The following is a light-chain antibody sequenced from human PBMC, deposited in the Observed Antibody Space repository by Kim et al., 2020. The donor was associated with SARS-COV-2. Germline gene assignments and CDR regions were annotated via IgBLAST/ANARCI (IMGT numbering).Light chain of an antibody. CDR2: EDN. CDR3: QSYDSSNLWV. J-gene: IGLJ3*02. V-gene: IGLV6-57*01. CDR1: SGSSASND. Sequence: KTVTISCARSSGSSASNDVQWDRQRQCSSPTTVIYEDNQRTSGVPDRFSGFIGSSSNSAALTISGLKTEDEAAYYCQSYDSSNLWVFGGGTKLTVL.